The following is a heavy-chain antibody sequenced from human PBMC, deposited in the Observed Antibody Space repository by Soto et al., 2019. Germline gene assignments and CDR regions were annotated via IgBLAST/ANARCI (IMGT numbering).Heavy chain of an antibody. CDR2: IIPLFGTT. D-gene: IGHD3-10*01. CDR3: AAELGFGKLSVV. J-gene: IGHJ6*02. Sequence: SVKVSCKASGDTFKNCVISWVRQAPGQGLEWMGGIIPLFGTTDFAQRFQGRLTITTDESTTTAYMELSRLRSEDTATYYCAAELGFGKLSVVWGQGTTVTVSS. V-gene: IGHV1-69*05. CDR1: GDTFKNCV.